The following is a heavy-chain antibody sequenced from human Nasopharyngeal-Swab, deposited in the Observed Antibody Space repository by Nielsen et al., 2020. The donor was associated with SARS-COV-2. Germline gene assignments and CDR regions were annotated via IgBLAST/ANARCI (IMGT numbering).Heavy chain of an antibody. V-gene: IGHV4-34*01. J-gene: IGHJ6*03. CDR2: VSQGGGT. CDR3: ARGGAGVVPSPVLGLGPYYSYYYMDV. D-gene: IGHD2-2*01. Sequence: RQAPGKGLEWIGEVSQGGGTNYNPSLKNRVTISVATSKNQFSLKPSSVTAAETAVYYCARGGAGVVPSPVLGLGPYYSYYYMDVWGKGTTVTVSS.